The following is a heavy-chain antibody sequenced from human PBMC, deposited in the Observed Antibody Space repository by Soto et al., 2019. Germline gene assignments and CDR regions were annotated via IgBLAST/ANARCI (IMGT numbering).Heavy chain of an antibody. CDR3: ARDIAFDIDY. V-gene: IGHV1-18*01. CDR1: GYTFNDFG. Sequence: QVNLLQSGAEVQKPGASVKVSCKTSGYTFNDFGITWVRQAPGLGLEWLGWIYSKAGKMNFAPKFQNRVIMTTDTSTSTAFMVLTSVTFDDSAIYFCARDIAFDIDYWGQGTLVTVS. D-gene: IGHD2-15*01. J-gene: IGHJ4*02. CDR2: IYSKAGKM.